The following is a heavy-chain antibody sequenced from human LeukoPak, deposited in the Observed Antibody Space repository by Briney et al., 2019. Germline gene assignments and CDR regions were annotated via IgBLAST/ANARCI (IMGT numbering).Heavy chain of an antibody. J-gene: IGHJ4*02. CDR1: GFTFSSYS. D-gene: IGHD5-12*01. V-gene: IGHV3-21*01. CDR2: ISSSSSYI. Sequence: GGSLRLSCAASGFTFSSYSMNWVRQAPGKGLEWVSSISSSSSYIYYADSVKGRFTISRDNAKNSLYMTMNSLRAEDTAVYYCATDPTVATIRPYFDNWGQGKLVTVSS. CDR3: ATDPTVATIRPYFDN.